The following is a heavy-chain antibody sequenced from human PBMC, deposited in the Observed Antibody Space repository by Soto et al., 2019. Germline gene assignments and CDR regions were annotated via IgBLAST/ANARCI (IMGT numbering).Heavy chain of an antibody. V-gene: IGHV3-74*01. Sequence: EVQLVESGGGLVQPGGSLRLSCAASGFTFSSYWMHWVRQAPGKGLVWVSRINSDGSSTSSADSVEGQFTISRDNAKKTVYQQRNSLRAEDTVVYYCVRTSLVVAAATREDYWGQGTLVTVSS. CDR1: GFTFSSYW. CDR2: INSDGSST. D-gene: IGHD2-15*01. J-gene: IGHJ4*02. CDR3: VRTSLVVAAATREDY.